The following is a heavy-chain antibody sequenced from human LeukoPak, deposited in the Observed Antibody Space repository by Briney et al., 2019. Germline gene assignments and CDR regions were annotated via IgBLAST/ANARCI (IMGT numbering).Heavy chain of an antibody. Sequence: GGSLRLSCAASGFTFSSYAMSWVRQAPGKGLEWVSYISSSSSTIYYADSVKGRFTISRDNAKNSLYLQMNSLRAEDTAVYYCARGLGELSLFSYYYYYYYMDVWGKGTTVTVSS. V-gene: IGHV3-48*01. CDR3: ARGLGELSLFSYYYYYYYMDV. CDR1: GFTFSSYA. D-gene: IGHD3-16*02. J-gene: IGHJ6*03. CDR2: ISSSSSTI.